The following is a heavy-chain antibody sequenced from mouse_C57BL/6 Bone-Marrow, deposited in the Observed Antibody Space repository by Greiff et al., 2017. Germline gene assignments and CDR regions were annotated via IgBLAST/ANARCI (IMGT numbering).Heavy chain of an antibody. J-gene: IGHJ2*01. D-gene: IGHD2-4*01. V-gene: IGHV1-76*01. CDR3: AAGDYDYDTDY. Sequence: QVQLQQSGAELVRPGASVKLSCKASGYTFTDYYINWVKQRPGQGLEWIARIYPGSGNTYYNEKFKGKATLTAEKSSSTAYMQLSSLTSEDSAVYFCAAGDYDYDTDYWGQGTTLTVSS. CDR2: IYPGSGNT. CDR1: GYTFTDYY.